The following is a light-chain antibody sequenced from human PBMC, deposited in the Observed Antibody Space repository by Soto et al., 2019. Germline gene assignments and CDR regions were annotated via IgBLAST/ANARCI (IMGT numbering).Light chain of an antibody. J-gene: IGKJ1*01. CDR3: QHYNSYSGA. CDR1: QTISSW. Sequence: DIKMPQSPSTQYGSVGAGVTLTCRGSQTISSWLLWFQQQPGKAPKHLIYQASTLKSGVPSRFSGSGSGTEFTLTIRSLQPDDFATYYCQHYNSYSGACGQGSKV. V-gene: IGKV1-5*03. CDR2: QAS.